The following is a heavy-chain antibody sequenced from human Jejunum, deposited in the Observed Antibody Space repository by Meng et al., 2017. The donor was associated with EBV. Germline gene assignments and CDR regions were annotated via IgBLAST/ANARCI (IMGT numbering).Heavy chain of an antibody. Sequence: EVQLVASGGGLVKPGGSLRLSCAASGFTFSSYSMNWVRQAPGEGLEWVSAIGGVSSTYIYYADSVKGRFTISRDNARNSLYLQMNSLRAEDTAVYYCAGDRAGVTDVFDDWGQGSLGTVGS. CDR3: AGDRAGVTDVFDD. CDR1: GFTFSSYS. J-gene: IGHJ4*02. CDR2: IGGVSSTYI. D-gene: IGHD2-21*02. V-gene: IGHV3-21*01.